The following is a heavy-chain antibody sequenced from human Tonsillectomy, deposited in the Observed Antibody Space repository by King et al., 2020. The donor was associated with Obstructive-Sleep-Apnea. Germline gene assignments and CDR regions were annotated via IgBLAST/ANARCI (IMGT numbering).Heavy chain of an antibody. CDR2: IRSDGSYD. J-gene: IGHJ4*02. D-gene: IGHD3-10*01. CDR3: AKDGIPYYYGNGYDFEY. V-gene: IGHV3-30*02. CDR1: GFTFSSFG. Sequence: VQLVESGGGVVQPGGSLRLSCAASGFTFSSFGMHCVRQTPGKGLEGVAFIRSDGSYDYCADSVKGRFTISRENSKNMLYLPMNSLRVEDTAVYYCAKDGIPYYYGNGYDFEYWGQGTLVTVSS.